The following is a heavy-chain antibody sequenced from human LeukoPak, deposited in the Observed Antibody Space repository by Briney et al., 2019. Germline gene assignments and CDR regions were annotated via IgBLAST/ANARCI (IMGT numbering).Heavy chain of an antibody. V-gene: IGHV3-7*01. CDR2: INQDGSEK. CDR1: GFTFGIYW. J-gene: IGHJ4*02. Sequence: GGSLRLSCAASGFTFGIYWMSWVRQAPGKGLEWVANINQDGSEKYYVDSVKGRFTISRDNAKNSLYLQMNSLRAEDTAVYYCARGPGAAIDYWGQGTLVTVSS. D-gene: IGHD6-25*01. CDR3: ARGPGAAIDY.